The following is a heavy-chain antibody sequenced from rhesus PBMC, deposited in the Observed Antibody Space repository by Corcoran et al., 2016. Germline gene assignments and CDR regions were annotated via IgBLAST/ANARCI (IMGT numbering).Heavy chain of an antibody. J-gene: IGHJ4*01. CDR2: MSYRGTS. D-gene: IGHD6-13*01. V-gene: IGHV4-127*01. Sequence: QVQLQESGPGLVKPSETLSLSCAVPGYSITSGYGWSWIRQAPGRVLEWVGYMSYRGTSYYPPSFESRVTISIDTSKNQFSLKLSSVTAADTAVYYCARRTYGSWSGNYFDFWGQGVLVTVSS. CDR1: GYSITSGYG. CDR3: ARRTYGSWSGNYFDF.